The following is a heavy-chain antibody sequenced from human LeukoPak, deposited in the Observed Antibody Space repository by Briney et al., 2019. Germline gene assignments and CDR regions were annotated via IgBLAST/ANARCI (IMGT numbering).Heavy chain of an antibody. CDR3: AKVPVQLERRDWFDP. Sequence: PGASLRLSCAASGFTFSSYAMSWVRQAPGKGLESVSAISGSGGSTYYADSVKGRFTISRDNSKNTLYLQMNSLRAEDTAVYYCAKVPVQLERRDWFDPWGQGTLVTVSS. CDR2: ISGSGGST. D-gene: IGHD1-1*01. J-gene: IGHJ5*02. CDR1: GFTFSSYA. V-gene: IGHV3-23*01.